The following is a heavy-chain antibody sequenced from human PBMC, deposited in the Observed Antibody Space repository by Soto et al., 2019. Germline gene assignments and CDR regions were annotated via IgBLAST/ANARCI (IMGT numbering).Heavy chain of an antibody. CDR1: GYSFTDFDYY. D-gene: IGHD1-1*01. J-gene: IGHJ5*02. CDR2: IDPHSGGP. CDR3: ASPVHVGLDP. Sequence: QLQLVQSGAEVKKPGASVKVSCKSSGYSFTDFDYYIHWVRQAPGQGLEWMGWIDPHSGGPNYAQRFQGRVTLTRDTSITTAYMELSSLRSDDTAVYYCASPVHVGLDPWGQGTLVSVSS. V-gene: IGHV1-2*02.